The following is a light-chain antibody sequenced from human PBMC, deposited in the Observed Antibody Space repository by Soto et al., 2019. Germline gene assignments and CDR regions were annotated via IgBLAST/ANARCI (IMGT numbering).Light chain of an antibody. V-gene: IGKV3-20*01. CDR3: QQYGSSLLTWT. J-gene: IGKJ1*01. Sequence: EIVLTQSPGTLSLSPGERATLSCRASQSVSSSYLAWYQQKPSQAPRLLIYGASSRATGIPDRFSGSGSGTDFTLTISRLEPEDFAVYYCQQYGSSLLTWTFGQGTKVEIK. CDR2: GAS. CDR1: QSVSSSY.